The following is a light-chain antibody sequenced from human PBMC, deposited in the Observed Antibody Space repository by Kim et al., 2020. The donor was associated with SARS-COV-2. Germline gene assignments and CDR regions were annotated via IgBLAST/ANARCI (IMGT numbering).Light chain of an antibody. CDR1: GSVDTY. CDR2: FAA. V-gene: IGKV3-15*01. CDR3: QQYKKWPT. J-gene: IGKJ4*01. Sequence: SVSPGDRATLPCRTSGSVDTYLGWYQATPGQPPRLLISFAATRATGVPARFSGSGSGTDFTLTISSLDSEDFAVYYCQQYKKWPTFGRGTKVDIK.